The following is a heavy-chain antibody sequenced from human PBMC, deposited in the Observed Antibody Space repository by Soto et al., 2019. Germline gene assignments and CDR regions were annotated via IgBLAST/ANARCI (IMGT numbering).Heavy chain of an antibody. D-gene: IGHD3-3*01. J-gene: IGHJ3*02. CDR1: GYPVTAYY. Sequence: QLHLVQSGAVVKKPGASVTVSCSASGYPVTAYYMHWVRQAPGRGLEWMGGINPATGAAKYTQTFQGRVTMTRDTATSTVFMELSGLTSEDTAVVYGARGGGVGVAGSAAFDMWGQGTLVTVSS. CDR3: ARGGGVGVAGSAAFDM. V-gene: IGHV1-2*02. CDR2: INPATGAA.